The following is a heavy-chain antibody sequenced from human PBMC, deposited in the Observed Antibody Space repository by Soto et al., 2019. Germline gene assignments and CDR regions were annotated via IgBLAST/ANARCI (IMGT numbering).Heavy chain of an antibody. Sequence: ASVKVSCKASGYTFTSYAMHWVRQAPGQRLEWMGWINAGNGNTKYSQKFQGRVTITRDTSASTAYMELSSLRSEDTAVYYCAKGEVYCSGGSCYPKYYYYYYGMDVWGQGTTVTASS. CDR3: AKGEVYCSGGSCYPKYYYYYYGMDV. V-gene: IGHV1-3*01. CDR1: GYTFTSYA. J-gene: IGHJ6*02. CDR2: INAGNGNT. D-gene: IGHD2-15*01.